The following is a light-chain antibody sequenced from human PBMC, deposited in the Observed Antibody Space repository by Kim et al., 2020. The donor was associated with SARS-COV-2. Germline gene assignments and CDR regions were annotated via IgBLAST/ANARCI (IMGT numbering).Light chain of an antibody. Sequence: SPRASAAHSCGTSQSVSSSYLAWYQQKPGQAPRFLIYGASSMATGIPERFSGSGSGTDFTLTISRREPEDFAVYYCQQYGSSPPYSFGQGTKLEI. V-gene: IGKV3-20*01. CDR3: QQYGSSPPYS. CDR2: GAS. J-gene: IGKJ2*03. CDR1: QSVSSSY.